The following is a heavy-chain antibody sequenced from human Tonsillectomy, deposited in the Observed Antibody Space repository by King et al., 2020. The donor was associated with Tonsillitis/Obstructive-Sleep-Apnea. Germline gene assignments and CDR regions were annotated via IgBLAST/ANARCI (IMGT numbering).Heavy chain of an antibody. D-gene: IGHD4-17*01. Sequence: VQLVESGGGVVQPGRSLRLSCAASGFTFSSYGMHWVRQAPGKGLEWVAVILYDGSNKYYADSVKGRFTISRDNSKNTLYLQMNSLRAEDTAVYYCATFSYGDLDYWGQGTLVTVSS. CDR2: ILYDGSNK. J-gene: IGHJ4*02. V-gene: IGHV3-30*03. CDR1: GFTFSSYG. CDR3: ATFSYGDLDY.